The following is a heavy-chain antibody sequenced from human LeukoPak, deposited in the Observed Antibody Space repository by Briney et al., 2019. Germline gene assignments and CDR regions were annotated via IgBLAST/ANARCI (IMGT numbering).Heavy chain of an antibody. V-gene: IGHV3-23*01. CDR1: GFTFSSYA. D-gene: IGHD6-13*01. CDR3: AKDAQYSSSRYWFDP. Sequence: PGGSLRLSCAASGFTFSSYAVSWVRQAPGKGLEWVSAISGSGGSTYYADSVKGRYTISRDNSKNTLYLQMNSLRAEDTAVYYCAKDAQYSSSRYWFDPWGQGTLVTVSS. J-gene: IGHJ5*02. CDR2: ISGSGGST.